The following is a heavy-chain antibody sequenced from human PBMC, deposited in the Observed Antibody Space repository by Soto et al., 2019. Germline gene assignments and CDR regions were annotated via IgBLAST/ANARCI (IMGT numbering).Heavy chain of an antibody. V-gene: IGHV4-30-4*01. CDR3: AWSGYCSGGSCYGVYYYYYGMDV. D-gene: IGHD2-15*01. CDR1: GGSISSGDYY. Sequence: PSETLSLTCTVSGGSISSGDYYWSWIRQPPGKGLEWIGYIYYSGSTYYNPSLKSRVTISVDTSKNQFSLRLSSVTAADTAVYYCAWSGYCSGGSCYGVYYYYYGMDVWGQGTTVTVSS. J-gene: IGHJ6*02. CDR2: IYYSGST.